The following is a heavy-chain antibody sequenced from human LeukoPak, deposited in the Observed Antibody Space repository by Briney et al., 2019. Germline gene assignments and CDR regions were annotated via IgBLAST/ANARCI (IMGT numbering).Heavy chain of an antibody. V-gene: IGHV4-34*01. CDR3: ARGNGYDTYYYYYYYMDV. D-gene: IGHD5-12*01. Sequence: SETLSLTCAVYGGSFSGYYWSWIRQPPGKGLEWIGEINHSGSTNYNPSLKSRVTISVDTSKNQFSLKLSSVTAEDTAVYYCARGNGYDTYYYYYYYMDVWGKGTTVTVSS. J-gene: IGHJ6*03. CDR1: GGSFSGYY. CDR2: INHSGST.